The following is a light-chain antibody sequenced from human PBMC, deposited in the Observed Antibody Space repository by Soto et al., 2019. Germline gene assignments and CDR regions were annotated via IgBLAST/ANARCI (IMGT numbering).Light chain of an antibody. Sequence: DIQMSQSPSTLSASVGYRVNLTCRSSERISSGLAWYQQKPGKAPKLLIYDASRLESGGPSRFSGSSSATDSPLTISRLDPDDFEEYYWKHYGSPDTCGQGNKGDNK. J-gene: IGKJ1*01. V-gene: IGKV1-5*01. CDR1: ERISSG. CDR3: KHYGSPDT. CDR2: DAS.